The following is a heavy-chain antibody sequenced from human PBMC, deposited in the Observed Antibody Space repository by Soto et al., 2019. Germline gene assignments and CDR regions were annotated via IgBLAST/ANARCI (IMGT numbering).Heavy chain of an antibody. J-gene: IGHJ6*02. Sequence: QLQLQESGPGLVKPSETLSLTCTVSGGSISSSSYYWGWIRQPPGKGLEWIGSIYYSGSTYYNPSXXXRVTISVDTSXXQXSXXLSSVTAADTAVYYCARSVFCSGGSCYGYYYGMDVWGQGTTVTVSS. CDR3: ARSVFCSGGSCYGYYYGMDV. D-gene: IGHD2-15*01. CDR1: GGSISSSSYY. CDR2: IYYSGST. V-gene: IGHV4-39*01.